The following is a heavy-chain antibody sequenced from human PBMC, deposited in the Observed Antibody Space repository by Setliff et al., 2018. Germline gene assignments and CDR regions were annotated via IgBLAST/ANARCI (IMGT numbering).Heavy chain of an antibody. J-gene: IGHJ4*02. Sequence: PGGSLRLSCEASGFTFDDHGMSWVRQAPGKGLEWVSGINWIGESKGYVDSVKGRFTISRDNARNSLYLQMNSLRAEDTAVYFCAKSPVAYCSGAVCYPFDYWGQGTLVTVSS. D-gene: IGHD2-8*02. CDR2: INWIGESK. CDR1: GFTFDDHG. CDR3: AKSPVAYCSGAVCYPFDY. V-gene: IGHV3-20*04.